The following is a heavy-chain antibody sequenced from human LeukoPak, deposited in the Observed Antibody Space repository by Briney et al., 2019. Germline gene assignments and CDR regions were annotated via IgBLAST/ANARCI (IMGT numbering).Heavy chain of an antibody. V-gene: IGHV4-39*01. J-gene: IGHJ4*02. CDR1: GDSISSSNSY. CDR2: LYYSGSS. Sequence: SETLSLTCTVSGDSISSSNSYRGWIRQPPGKGLEWIGSLYYSGSSYYNPSLKSRVTISADTSKNQFSLKLSSVTAADTAVYYCARPHRDGFFDYWGQGTLVTVSS. CDR3: ARPHRDGFFDY. D-gene: IGHD5-24*01.